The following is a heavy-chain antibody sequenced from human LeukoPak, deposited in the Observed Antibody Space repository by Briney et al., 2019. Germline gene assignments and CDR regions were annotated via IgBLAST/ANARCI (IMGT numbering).Heavy chain of an antibody. CDR2: INPSGGST. V-gene: IGHV1-46*01. Sequence: ASVKVSCKASGYTFTNHYMHWVRQAPGQGLEWMGIINPSGGSTSYAQKFQGRVTMTRDMSTSTVYMELSSLRSEDTAVYYCARDHYDSSGYYYFDYWGQGTLVTVSS. CDR1: GYTFTNHY. CDR3: ARDHYDSSGYYYFDY. D-gene: IGHD3-22*01. J-gene: IGHJ4*02.